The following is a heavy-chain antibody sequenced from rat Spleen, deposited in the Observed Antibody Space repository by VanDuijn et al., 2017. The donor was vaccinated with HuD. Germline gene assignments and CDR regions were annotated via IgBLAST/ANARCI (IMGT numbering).Heavy chain of an antibody. V-gene: IGHV3-3*01. J-gene: IGHJ4*01. CDR1: GFSIASAFG. CDR3: ARYGTYYYLMDA. Sequence: DVQLQESGPGLVKPSQSLSLTCSVTGFSIASAFGWNWIRKFPGNKLEWMGYINSAGSTNYNPPLKSQISITRDTSKNQFFLHLTSVTTEDTATYYCARYGTYYYLMDAWGQGASVTVSS. D-gene: IGHD1-11*01. CDR2: INSAGST.